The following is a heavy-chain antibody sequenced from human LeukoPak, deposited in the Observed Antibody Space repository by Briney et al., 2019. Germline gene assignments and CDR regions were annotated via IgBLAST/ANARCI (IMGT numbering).Heavy chain of an antibody. CDR1: GASLRSYY. CDR3: ATGYYEPFAT. D-gene: IGHD1-26*01. CDR2: ISDTGKT. Sequence: SEAPSLTCSVSGASLRSYYLDWLRQSPGKGLEWIGYISDTGKTDSNPSLKSRVTITLGTSKTQFSLRLRSVTAADSAVYYCATGYYEPFATWGPGILVTVSS. J-gene: IGHJ5*02. V-gene: IGHV4-59*01.